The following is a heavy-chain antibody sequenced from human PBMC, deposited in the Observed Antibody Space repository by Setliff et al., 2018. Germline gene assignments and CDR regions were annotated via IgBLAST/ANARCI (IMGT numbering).Heavy chain of an antibody. CDR2: INPNSGGT. Sequence: ASVKVSCKASGYTFTGHYMHWVRQAPGQGLEWMGRINPNSGGTNYAQKFQGRVTMTRDTSISTAYMELSRLRSDDTAVYYCARELPTYCSSTSCYTGYYYYYYYMDVWGKGTTVTVSS. J-gene: IGHJ6*03. CDR1: GYTFTGHY. D-gene: IGHD2-2*02. CDR3: ARELPTYCSSTSCYTGYYYYYYYMDV. V-gene: IGHV1-2*06.